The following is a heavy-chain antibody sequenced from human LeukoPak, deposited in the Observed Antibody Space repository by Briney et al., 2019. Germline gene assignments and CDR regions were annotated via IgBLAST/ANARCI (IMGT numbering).Heavy chain of an antibody. CDR3: TNILILTGYFYDY. D-gene: IGHD3-9*01. CDR2: IYYSGST. Sequence: SETLSLTCTVSGGSISSSSYYWGWIRQPPGKGLEWIGSIYYSGSTYYNPSLKSRVTISIDTSKNQFSLKLSSMTAAGTAVYYCTNILILTGYFYDYWGQGTLVTVSS. J-gene: IGHJ4*02. V-gene: IGHV4-39*07. CDR1: GGSISSSSYY.